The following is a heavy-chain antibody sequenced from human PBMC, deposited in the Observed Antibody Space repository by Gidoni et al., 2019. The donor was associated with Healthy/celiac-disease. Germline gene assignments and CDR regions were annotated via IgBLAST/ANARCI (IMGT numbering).Heavy chain of an antibody. CDR1: GGSISSGSYY. J-gene: IGHJ6*02. V-gene: IGHV4-61*02. CDR2: IYTSGST. CDR3: ARSGPYGDRPGGMDV. Sequence: QVQLQESGPGLVKPSQTLSLTCTVSGGSISSGSYYWSWIRQPAGKGLEWIGRIYTSGSTTYNPSLKSRVTISVDTSKNQFSLKLSSVTAADTAVYYCARSGPYGDRPGGMDVWGQGTTVTVS. D-gene: IGHD4-17*01.